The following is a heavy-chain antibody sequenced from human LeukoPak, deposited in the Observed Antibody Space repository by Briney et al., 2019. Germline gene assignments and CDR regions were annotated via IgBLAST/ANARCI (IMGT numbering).Heavy chain of an antibody. CDR3: AREYVTGTDLFDY. Sequence: GGALRLSCAASGFIFRSHWMHGVRQAPGKGLGGVSRVNSDVSSTTYADTVKGGFTISRENARDTLYLQMNSLRAEDTAVYYCAREYVTGTDLFDYWGQGTLVTVSS. J-gene: IGHJ4*02. D-gene: IGHD1-20*01. CDR1: GFIFRSHW. CDR2: VNSDVSST. V-gene: IGHV3-74*01.